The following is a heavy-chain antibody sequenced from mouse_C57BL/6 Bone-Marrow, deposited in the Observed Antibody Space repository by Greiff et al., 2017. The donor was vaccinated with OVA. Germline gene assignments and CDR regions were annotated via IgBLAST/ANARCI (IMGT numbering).Heavy chain of an antibody. CDR1: GYTFTSYG. Sequence: VKVVESGAELARPGASVKLSCKASGYTFTSYGISWVKQRTGQGLEWIGEIYPRSGNTYYNEKFKGKATLTADKSSSTAYMELRSLTSEDSAVYFGGGYIPNRYWYFDVWGTGTTVTVSS. CDR2: IYPRSGNT. V-gene: IGHV1-81*01. D-gene: IGHD3-1*01. J-gene: IGHJ1*03. CDR3: GGYIPNRYWYFDV.